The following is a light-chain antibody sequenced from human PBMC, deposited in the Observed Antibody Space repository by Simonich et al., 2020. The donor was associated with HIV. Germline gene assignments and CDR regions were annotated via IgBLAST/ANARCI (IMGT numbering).Light chain of an antibody. CDR2: EVS. CDR1: SSDVGGYNY. J-gene: IGLJ2*01. CDR3: SSYAGSNNVV. Sequence: QSALTQPPSASGSPGQSVTISCTGTSSDVGGYNYVSWYQQHPGKAPKLMIYEVSKRPSGVPERFSGSKSGNTASLTVSGLQAEDEAEYYCSSYAGSNNVVFGGGTKLTVL. V-gene: IGLV2-8*01.